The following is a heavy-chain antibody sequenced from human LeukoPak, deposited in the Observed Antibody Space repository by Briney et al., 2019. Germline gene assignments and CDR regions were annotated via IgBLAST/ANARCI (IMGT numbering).Heavy chain of an antibody. V-gene: IGHV3-7*04. D-gene: IGHD6-13*01. J-gene: IGHJ4*02. CDR3: SRIIEGEQLALDC. CDR2: IKHDGSET. CDR1: GFSFNTFG. Sequence: GGSLRLSCAASGFSFNTFGMHCVRQAPGKGLEWVAIIKHDGSETHYVASVKGRFTISRDNAKKPLDLQMHSLRAEDTAVYYCSRIIEGEQLALDCWGQGTLVTVSS.